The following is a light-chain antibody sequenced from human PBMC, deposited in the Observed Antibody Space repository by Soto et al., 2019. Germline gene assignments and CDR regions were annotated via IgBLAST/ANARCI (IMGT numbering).Light chain of an antibody. J-gene: IGKJ5*01. CDR2: AAS. CDR3: QQVNSFPST. Sequence: IQLTQSPSSLSASVGDRVTITCRASQGISSHLAWYQQKPGKAPRLLIYAASTLQTGVPSRFSGGGSGTYFTLTLSILQPEDFATYYCQQVNSFPSTFGQGTRLEIK. V-gene: IGKV1-9*01. CDR1: QGISSH.